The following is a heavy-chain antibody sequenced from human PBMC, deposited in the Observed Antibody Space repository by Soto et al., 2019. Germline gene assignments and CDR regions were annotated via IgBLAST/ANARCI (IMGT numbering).Heavy chain of an antibody. Sequence: QVQLQESGPGLVKPSQTLSLTCTVSGGSISSGGYYWSWIRQHPGKGLEWIGYIYYSGSTYYNPSLKSRVTISVDTSKNQLSLKLSSVTAADTAVYYCARSSAAGPRHQFDYWGQGTLVTVSS. CDR2: IYYSGST. CDR3: ARSSAAGPRHQFDY. CDR1: GGSISSGGYY. D-gene: IGHD6-13*01. J-gene: IGHJ4*02. V-gene: IGHV4-31*03.